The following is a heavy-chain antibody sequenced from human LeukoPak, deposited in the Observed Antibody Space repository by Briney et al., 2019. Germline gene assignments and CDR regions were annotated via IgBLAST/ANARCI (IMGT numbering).Heavy chain of an antibody. CDR3: ARVALGRRWLQTSYYYGMDV. CDR2: IIPIFGTA. D-gene: IGHD5-24*01. Sequence: GASVKVSCKASGGTFSSYAISWVRQAPGQGLEWMGGIIPIFGTANYAQKFQGRVTFTADESTSTAYMELSSLRSEDTAVYYCARVALGRRWLQTSYYYGMDVWGQGTTVTVSS. J-gene: IGHJ6*02. V-gene: IGHV1-69*13. CDR1: GGTFSSYA.